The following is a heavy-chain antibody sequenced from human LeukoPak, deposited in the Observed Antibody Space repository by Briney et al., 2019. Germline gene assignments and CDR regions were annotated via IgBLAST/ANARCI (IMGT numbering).Heavy chain of an antibody. CDR3: ALDYGSGSYRFDP. Sequence: ASVKVSCKASGYTCTGYYMHWVRQAPGQGLEWMGWINPNSGGTNYAQKLQGRVTMTTDTSTSTAYMELRSLRSDDTAVYYCALDYGSGSYRFDPWGQGTLVTVSS. J-gene: IGHJ5*02. V-gene: IGHV1-2*02. D-gene: IGHD3-10*01. CDR1: GYTCTGYY. CDR2: INPNSGGT.